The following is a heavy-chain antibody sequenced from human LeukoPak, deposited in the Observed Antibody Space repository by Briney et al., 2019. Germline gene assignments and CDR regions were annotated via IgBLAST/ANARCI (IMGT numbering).Heavy chain of an antibody. Sequence: SETLSLTCSVSGGSISSYYWSWIRQPPGKGLEWIGYIYYSGSTNYNPSLKSRVTISVDTSKNQFSLKLSSVTAADTAVYYCARLKFYCGGDCSDAFYIWGQGTMVTVSS. CDR2: IYYSGST. J-gene: IGHJ3*02. CDR1: GGSISSYY. V-gene: IGHV4-59*08. CDR3: ARLKFYCGGDCSDAFYI. D-gene: IGHD2-21*02.